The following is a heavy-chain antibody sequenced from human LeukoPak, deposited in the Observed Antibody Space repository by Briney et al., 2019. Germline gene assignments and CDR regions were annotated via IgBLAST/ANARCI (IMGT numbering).Heavy chain of an antibody. D-gene: IGHD6-19*01. CDR1: GGSISSYY. V-gene: IGHV4-34*01. Sequence: PSETLSLTCTVSGGSISSYYWSWIRQPPGKGLEWIGEINHSGSTNYNPSLKSRVTISVDTSKNQFSLKLSSVTAADTAVYYCARANIAVALDYWGQGTLVTVSS. CDR2: INHSGST. CDR3: ARANIAVALDY. J-gene: IGHJ4*02.